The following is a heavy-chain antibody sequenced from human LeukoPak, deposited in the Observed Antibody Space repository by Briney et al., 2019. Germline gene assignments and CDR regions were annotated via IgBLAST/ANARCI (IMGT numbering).Heavy chain of an antibody. D-gene: IGHD6-13*01. CDR3: AKLGSSSWYGVMTLDYYGMDV. V-gene: IGHV3-23*01. CDR1: GFTFSNYA. Sequence: GGSLRLSCAASGFTFSNYAMSWVRQAPGKGLEWVSAISGSGGSTYYADSVKGRFTISRDNSKNTLYLQMNSLRAEDTAVYYCAKLGSSSWYGVMTLDYYGMDVWGQGTTVTVSS. CDR2: ISGSGGST. J-gene: IGHJ6*02.